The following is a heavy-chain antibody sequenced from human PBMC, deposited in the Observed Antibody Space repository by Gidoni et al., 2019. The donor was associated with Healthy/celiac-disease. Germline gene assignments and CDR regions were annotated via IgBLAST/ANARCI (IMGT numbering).Heavy chain of an antibody. CDR2: IRSKAYGGTT. V-gene: IGHV3-49*05. CDR1: GFTFGDYA. J-gene: IGHJ4*02. D-gene: IGHD3-22*01. CDR3: TRKFDYYDSSGKSYYFDY. Sequence: EVQLVESGGGLVKPGRSLRLSCTAAGFTFGDYAMSWFRQAPGKGLEWVGFIRSKAYGGTTEYAASVKGRFTISRDDSKSIAYLQMNSLKTEDTAVYYCTRKFDYYDSSGKSYYFDYWGQGTLVTVSS.